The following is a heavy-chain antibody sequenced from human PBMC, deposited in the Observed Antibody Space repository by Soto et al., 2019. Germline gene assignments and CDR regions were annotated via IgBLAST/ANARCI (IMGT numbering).Heavy chain of an antibody. J-gene: IGHJ6*03. Sequence: GGSLRLSCAASGFTFSSYWMSWVRQAPGKGLEWVANIKQDGSEKYYVDSVKGRFTISRDNAKNSLYLQMNSLRAEDTAVYYCARGMRYYYYYMDVWGKGTTVTVSS. CDR3: ARGMRYYYYYMDV. D-gene: IGHD2-8*01. V-gene: IGHV3-7*04. CDR1: GFTFSSYW. CDR2: IKQDGSEK.